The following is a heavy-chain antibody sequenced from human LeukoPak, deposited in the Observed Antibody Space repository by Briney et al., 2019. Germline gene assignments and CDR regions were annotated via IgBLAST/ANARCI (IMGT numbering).Heavy chain of an antibody. D-gene: IGHD2-2*01. CDR2: IKPKTDGETT. CDR3: AKSGCSSTSCYGLFSGWFDP. Sequence: GGSLRLSCAASGFTFSNAYMNWVRQAPGKGLEWVGRIKPKTDGETTEYAAPVKDRFSISRDDSKSMMYLQMNSLKTEDTAVYYCAKSGCSSTSCYGLFSGWFDPWGQGTLVTVSS. V-gene: IGHV3-15*07. J-gene: IGHJ5*02. CDR1: GFTFSNAY.